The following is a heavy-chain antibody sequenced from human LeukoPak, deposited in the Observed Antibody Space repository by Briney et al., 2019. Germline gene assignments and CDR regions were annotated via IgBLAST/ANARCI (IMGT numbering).Heavy chain of an antibody. D-gene: IGHD2-2*01. CDR2: IWSDGSNK. CDR3: ASVCSGTSCHFDY. Sequence: GGSLRLSCAASGFTVDSNYLSWVRQAPGKGLEWVATIWSDGSNKYYADSVKGRFTISRDNSKNTLYLQMNSLRAEDTAVYYCASVCSGTSCHFDYWGQGTLVTVSS. V-gene: IGHV3-33*08. J-gene: IGHJ4*02. CDR1: GFTVDSNY.